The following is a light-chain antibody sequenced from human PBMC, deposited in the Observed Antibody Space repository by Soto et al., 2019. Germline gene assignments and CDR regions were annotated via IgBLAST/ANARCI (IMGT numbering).Light chain of an antibody. J-gene: IGKJ1*01. Sequence: AIEMTQYKYSLSASVGDTFTIICRASQGIGKALAWFQHRPGKAPKLLIYGASGLQNGVPSLFSGSGSGTDFTLSIIGLQPEDFSTYYCQQYNSYSFGQGTKVDI. CDR1: QGIGKA. CDR2: GAS. V-gene: IGKV1-13*02. CDR3: QQYNSYS.